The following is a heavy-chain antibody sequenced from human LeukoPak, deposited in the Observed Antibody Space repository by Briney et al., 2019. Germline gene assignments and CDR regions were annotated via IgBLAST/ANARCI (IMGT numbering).Heavy chain of an antibody. CDR2: IWYDGSNK. V-gene: IGHV3-33*06. J-gene: IGHJ5*02. CDR1: VFIFSSYG. D-gene: IGHD5-18*01. Sequence: GGSLRLSCAASVFIFSSYGMHGVRQAPGKGLEGGAVIWYDGSNKYYADYVKGRFTISRDNSKNTLYLQMNSLRAEDTAVYYCAKDSTAMVPDGGFDPWGQGTLVTVSS. CDR3: AKDSTAMVPDGGFDP.